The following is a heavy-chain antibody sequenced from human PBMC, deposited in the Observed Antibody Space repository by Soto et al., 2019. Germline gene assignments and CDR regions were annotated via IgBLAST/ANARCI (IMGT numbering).Heavy chain of an antibody. CDR3: ARGAGGYYYMDV. CDR1: GFTFSSYW. D-gene: IGHD3-10*01. Sequence: GGSLRLSCAASGFTFSSYWMHWVRQAPGKGLVWVSRIYSDGSRTSYADSVKGRFTISRDDAKNTLYLQMDSLSPEDTAVYYCARGAGGYYYMDVWGKGTTVTVSS. CDR2: IYSDGSRT. J-gene: IGHJ6*03. V-gene: IGHV3-74*01.